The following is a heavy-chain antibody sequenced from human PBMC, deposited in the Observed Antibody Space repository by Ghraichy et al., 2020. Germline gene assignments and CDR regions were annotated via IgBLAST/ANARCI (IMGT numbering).Heavy chain of an antibody. CDR3: ATKSSFDF. J-gene: IGHJ3*01. CDR2: ISGSGGTT. CDR1: GLTFSSYA. V-gene: IGHV3-23*01. D-gene: IGHD1-14*01. Sequence: LSLTCAASGLTFSSYAMSWVRQAPGKGLEWVSTISGSGGTTYYADSVGGRFTISRDNSRNTLFRQMNSLRADDTAVYYCATKSSFDFWGQGTMVTVSS.